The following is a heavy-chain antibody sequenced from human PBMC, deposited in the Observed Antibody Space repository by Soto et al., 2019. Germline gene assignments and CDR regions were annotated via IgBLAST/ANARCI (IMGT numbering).Heavy chain of an antibody. J-gene: IGHJ4*02. Sequence: QITLKESGPTLVQPTQTLTLTCTFSGFSLSTTGVAVGWVRQPPGKALNWLALIYWNDDKRYSSSLQSRLTITKDTSKNQVVLTMNNMDPVDTATYYCAHSTNGYGGTVLLYWGQGTLVTFSS. CDR2: IYWNDDK. CDR1: GFSLSTTGVA. V-gene: IGHV2-5*01. D-gene: IGHD5-12*01. CDR3: AHSTNGYGGTVLLY.